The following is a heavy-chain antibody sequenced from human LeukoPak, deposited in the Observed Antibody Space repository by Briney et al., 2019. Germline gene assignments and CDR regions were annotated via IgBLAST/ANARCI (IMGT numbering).Heavy chain of an antibody. CDR1: GFTVSSNY. J-gene: IGHJ4*02. V-gene: IGHV3-30*18. CDR2: ITYDGTDE. D-gene: IGHD3-22*01. CDR3: AKDRHYESNVLGY. Sequence: PGGSLRLSCAASGFTVSSNYMSWVRQAPGKGLEGVAIITYDGTDEYYTDSVKGRFTISRDNSKNTVYLQMNSLRAEDTAVYYCAKDRHYESNVLGYWGQGTLVTVSS.